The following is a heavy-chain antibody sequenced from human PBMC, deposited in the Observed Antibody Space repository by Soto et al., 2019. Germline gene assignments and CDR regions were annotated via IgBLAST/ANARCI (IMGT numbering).Heavy chain of an antibody. CDR2: ISAYNGNT. J-gene: IGHJ5*02. Sequence: ASVKVYCKASGYTFTSYGISWVRQAPGQGLEWMGWISAYNGNTNYAQKPQGRVTMTTDTSTSTAYMELRSLRSDDTAVYYCARDSSGYLKEGWFDPWGPGTLVTVPQ. V-gene: IGHV1-18*01. CDR1: GYTFTSYG. CDR3: ARDSSGYLKEGWFDP. D-gene: IGHD3-22*01.